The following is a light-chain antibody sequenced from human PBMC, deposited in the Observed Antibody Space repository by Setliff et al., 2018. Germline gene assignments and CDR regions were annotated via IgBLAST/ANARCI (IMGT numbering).Light chain of an antibody. Sequence: QPVVTQEPSFSVSPGGTVTLTCALTLGSVSTSNYPSWYQQTPGQAPRGLIHGTNRRSSGVPARFSGSILGNKAALTITGAQADDESDYYCLLSMGGDISVFGTGTKVTVL. V-gene: IGLV8-61*01. CDR2: GTN. CDR3: LLSMGGDISV. J-gene: IGLJ1*01. CDR1: LGSVSTSNY.